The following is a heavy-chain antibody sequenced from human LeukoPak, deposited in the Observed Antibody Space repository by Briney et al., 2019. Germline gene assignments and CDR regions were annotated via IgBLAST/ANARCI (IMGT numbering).Heavy chain of an antibody. D-gene: IGHD6-6*01. Sequence: PSETLSLTCAVSGVSIRSYFWSWIRQPPGKGLEWIGYIYYSGSTNYNPSLKSRVTISVDTSKSQFSLNLSSVTAADTAVCYCAREYSSSSEGIWFDPWGQGTLVTVSS. CDR1: GVSIRSYF. CDR2: IYYSGST. V-gene: IGHV4-59*01. J-gene: IGHJ5*02. CDR3: AREYSSSSEGIWFDP.